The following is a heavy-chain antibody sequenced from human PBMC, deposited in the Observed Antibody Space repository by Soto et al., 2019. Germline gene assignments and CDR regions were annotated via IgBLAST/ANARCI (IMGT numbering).Heavy chain of an antibody. CDR3: ARLRDGYNLDY. CDR2: ISSNGGYT. D-gene: IGHD5-12*01. CDR1: GFTFSSYA. V-gene: IGHV3-64*01. Sequence: EVQLVESGGGLVQPGGSLRLSCAASGFTFSSYAMHWVRRAPGKGLEYVSAISSNGGYTYYANSVKGRFTISRDNSKNTRYLQMGSLRAEDMAVYYCARLRDGYNLDYWGQGTLVTVSS. J-gene: IGHJ4*02.